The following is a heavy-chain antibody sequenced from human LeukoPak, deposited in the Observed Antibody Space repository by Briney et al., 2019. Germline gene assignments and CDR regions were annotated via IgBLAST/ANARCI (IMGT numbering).Heavy chain of an antibody. D-gene: IGHD3-3*01. V-gene: IGHV1-2*02. Sequence: ASVKVSCKASGYTFTSYGITWVRQAPGQGLEWMGWINPNSGGTNYAQKFQGRVTMTRDTSISTAYMELSRLRSDDTAVYYCARGSRTILGAFDIWGQGTMVTVSS. CDR1: GYTFTSYG. CDR3: ARGSRTILGAFDI. CDR2: INPNSGGT. J-gene: IGHJ3*02.